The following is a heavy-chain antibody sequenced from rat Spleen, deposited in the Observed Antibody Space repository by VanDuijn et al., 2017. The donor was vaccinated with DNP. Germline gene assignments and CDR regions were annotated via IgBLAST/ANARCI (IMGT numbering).Heavy chain of an antibody. D-gene: IGHD1-11*01. Sequence: QVQLKESGPGLALPSQTLSLTCTVSGFSLTSSHVHWVRQSPGKGLEWLGLVWSDEDTSYNSALKSRLSISRDTSKSQVFLKMNSLQTEDTATYYCVRDQIGSSGLRSWGQGVMVTVSS. CDR2: VWSDEDT. CDR3: VRDQIGSSGLRS. CDR1: GFSLTSSH. V-gene: IGHV2-32*01. J-gene: IGHJ2*01.